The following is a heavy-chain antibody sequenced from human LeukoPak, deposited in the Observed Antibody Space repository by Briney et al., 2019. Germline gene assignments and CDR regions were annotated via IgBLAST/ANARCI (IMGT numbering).Heavy chain of an antibody. J-gene: IGHJ4*02. D-gene: IGHD3-16*02. CDR1: GYTFTTHY. V-gene: IGHV1-46*01. Sequence: ASVKVSCKASGYTFTTHYMHWVRQAPGQGLEWMGLINPSGTTTNYAQKFQGRVTMTRNTSISTAYMELSSLRSEDTAVYYCARVGRLGELSLDYWGQGTLVTVSS. CDR3: ARVGRLGELSLDY. CDR2: INPSGTTT.